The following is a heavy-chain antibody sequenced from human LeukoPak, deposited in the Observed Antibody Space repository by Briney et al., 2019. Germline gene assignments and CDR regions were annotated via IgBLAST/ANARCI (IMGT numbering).Heavy chain of an antibody. D-gene: IGHD6-6*01. CDR1: GGSISSYY. Sequence: KTSETLSLTCTVSGGSISSYYWSWIRQPPGKGLEWIGYIYYSGSTNYNPSLKSRVTISVDTSKNQFSLKLSSVTAADTAVYYCARALEYSSSGFDYWGQGTLVTVSS. CDR3: ARALEYSSSGFDY. J-gene: IGHJ4*02. CDR2: IYYSGST. V-gene: IGHV4-59*01.